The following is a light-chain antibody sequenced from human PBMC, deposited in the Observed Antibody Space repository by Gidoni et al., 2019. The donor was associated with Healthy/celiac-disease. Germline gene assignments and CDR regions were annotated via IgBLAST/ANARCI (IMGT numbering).Light chain of an antibody. V-gene: IGLV2-18*02. Sequence: QSALTQPPSVSGSPGQSVTISCTATSSDVGRYNRVSWYQQPPGTAPKLMIYEVSNRPSGVPDRFSGSKSGNTASLTISGLQAEDEADYYCSSYTSSSTLVFGGGTKLTVL. CDR1: SSDVGRYNR. CDR3: SSYTSSSTLV. J-gene: IGLJ2*01. CDR2: EVS.